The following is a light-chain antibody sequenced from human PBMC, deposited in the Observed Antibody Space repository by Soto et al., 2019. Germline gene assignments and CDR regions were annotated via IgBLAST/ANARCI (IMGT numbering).Light chain of an antibody. CDR2: GAS. V-gene: IGKV3-15*01. Sequence: EIVMRQSPATLSVSQGERATLSCSASQTVSINVAWYQQKPGQAPILLIYGASTRATDIPARFSGSGSGTEFTLTISSLQSEDFAVYYCQQYNKWPGTFGQGTKLEIK. J-gene: IGKJ2*01. CDR3: QQYNKWPGT. CDR1: QTVSIN.